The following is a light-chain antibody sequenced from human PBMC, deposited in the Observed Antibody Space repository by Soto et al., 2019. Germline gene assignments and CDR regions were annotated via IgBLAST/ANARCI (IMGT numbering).Light chain of an antibody. CDR1: QTVSSNY. J-gene: IGKJ1*01. CDR3: QQRTDRPPWT. CDR2: GAS. Sequence: ENVLTQSPDTLSLSPGEGATLSCRASQTVSSNYLAWYQHRPGQAPKLIIHGASYTAPGIPDRFSGSGSGADFTLTISRLEPEDFAVYYCQQRTDRPPWTFGQGTKVESK. V-gene: IGKV3D-20*02.